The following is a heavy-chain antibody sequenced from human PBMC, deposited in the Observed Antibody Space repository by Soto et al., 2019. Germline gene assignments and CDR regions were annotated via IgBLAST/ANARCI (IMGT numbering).Heavy chain of an antibody. CDR3: ASWRDTPYSYDY. Sequence: GGSLRLSCAASGFTFSNYGMHWVRQAPVKGLEWVAVISSDGSNIYYADSVKGRLTISRDNSKNTLYLQMNSLRAEDTAVYYCASWRDTPYSYDYWGQGTLVTVSS. CDR2: ISSDGSNI. D-gene: IGHD5-18*01. CDR1: GFTFSNYG. J-gene: IGHJ4*02. V-gene: IGHV3-30*03.